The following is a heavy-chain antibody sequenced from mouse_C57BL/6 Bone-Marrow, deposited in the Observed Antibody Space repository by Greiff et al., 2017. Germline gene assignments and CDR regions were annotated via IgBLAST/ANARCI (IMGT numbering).Heavy chain of an antibody. Sequence: EVHLVESGGDLVKPGGSLKLSCAASGFTFSSYGMSWVRQTPDKRLEWVATISSGGSYTYYPDSVKGRFTISRDNAKNTLYLQMSSLKSEDTAMXYCARGYYDYDGDAMDYWGQGTSVTVSS. J-gene: IGHJ4*01. CDR1: GFTFSSYG. CDR2: ISSGGSYT. CDR3: ARGYYDYDGDAMDY. V-gene: IGHV5-6*01. D-gene: IGHD2-4*01.